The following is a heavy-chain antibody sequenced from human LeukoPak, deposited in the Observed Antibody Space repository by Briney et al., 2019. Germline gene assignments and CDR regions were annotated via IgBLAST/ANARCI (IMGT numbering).Heavy chain of an antibody. V-gene: IGHV1-69*13. CDR2: IIPIFGTA. CDR3: AGRYCSSTSCPPSGH. CDR1: GGTFSSYA. J-gene: IGHJ4*02. D-gene: IGHD2-2*01. Sequence: SVKVSCKASGGTFSSYAISWVRQAPGQGLEWMGGIIPIFGTANYAQKFQGRVTITADESTSTAYMELSSLRSEDTAVYYCAGRYCSSTSCPPSGHWGQGTLVTVSS.